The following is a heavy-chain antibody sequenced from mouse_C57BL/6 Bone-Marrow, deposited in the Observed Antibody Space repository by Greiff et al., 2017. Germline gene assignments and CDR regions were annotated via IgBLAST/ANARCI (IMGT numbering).Heavy chain of an antibody. CDR1: GYTFTSYG. D-gene: IGHD1-1*01. CDR3: ARKTTVRPYYAMDY. J-gene: IGHJ4*01. V-gene: IGHV1-81*01. Sequence: LVESGAELARPGASVKLSCKASGYTFTSYGISWVKQRTGQGLEWIGEIYPRSGNTYYNEKFKGKATLTADKSSSTAYMELRSLTSEDSAVYFCARKTTVRPYYAMDYWGQGTSVTVSS. CDR2: IYPRSGNT.